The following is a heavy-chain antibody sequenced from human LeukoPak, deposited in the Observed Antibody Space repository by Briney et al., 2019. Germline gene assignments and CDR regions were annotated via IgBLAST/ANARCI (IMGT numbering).Heavy chain of an antibody. J-gene: IGHJ4*02. CDR2: IRSKAYGGTT. D-gene: IGHD3-3*01. Sequence: PGRSLRLSCTASGFTFGDYAMSWFRRAPGKGLEWVGFIRSKAYGGTTEYAASVKGRFTISRDDSKSIAYLQMNSPKTEDTAVYYCTRAQPVITIFGVVILDYDYWGQGTLVTVSS. V-gene: IGHV3-49*03. CDR1: GFTFGDYA. CDR3: TRAQPVITIFGVVILDYDY.